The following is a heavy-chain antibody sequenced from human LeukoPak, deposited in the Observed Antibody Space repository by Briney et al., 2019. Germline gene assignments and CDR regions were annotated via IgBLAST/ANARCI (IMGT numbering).Heavy chain of an antibody. V-gene: IGHV3-23*01. CDR1: GFTFSNHG. J-gene: IGHJ4*02. Sequence: GGSLRLSCAASGFTFSNHGMNWVRQAPGKGLEWVPGISPSGDITYYADSVKGRFTISRDNSKNTLYLQMNSLRAEDTAVYYCARGSGSYYGYFDYWGQGTLVTVSS. CDR3: ARGSGSYYGYFDY. CDR2: ISPSGDIT. D-gene: IGHD1-26*01.